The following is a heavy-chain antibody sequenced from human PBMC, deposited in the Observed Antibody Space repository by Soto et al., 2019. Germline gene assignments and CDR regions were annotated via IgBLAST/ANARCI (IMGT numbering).Heavy chain of an antibody. V-gene: IGHV3-23*01. CDR3: AKGGSSGWYLPFDY. CDR2: ISGSGGST. CDR1: GFTFSSYA. Sequence: GGSLRLSCAASGFTFSSYAMSWVRQAPGKGLEWVSAISGSGGSTYYADSVKGRFTISRDNSKDTLYLQMNSLRAEDTAVYYCAKGGSSGWYLPFDYWGQGTLVTVSS. J-gene: IGHJ4*02. D-gene: IGHD6-19*01.